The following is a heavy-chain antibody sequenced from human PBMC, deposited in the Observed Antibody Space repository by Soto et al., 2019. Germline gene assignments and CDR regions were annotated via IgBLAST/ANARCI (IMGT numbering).Heavy chain of an antibody. D-gene: IGHD2-15*01. V-gene: IGHV1-2*02. Sequence: QVQLVQSGAEVKKPGASVKVSCKASGYTFTGYYMHWVRQAPGQGLEWMGWINPNRGGTNYAQKFQGRVTMTRDTSISTAYMELSRLRSDDTAVYYCARVNVVVVASTREYYFDYWGQGTLVTVSS. CDR2: INPNRGGT. J-gene: IGHJ4*02. CDR3: ARVNVVVVASTREYYFDY. CDR1: GYTFTGYY.